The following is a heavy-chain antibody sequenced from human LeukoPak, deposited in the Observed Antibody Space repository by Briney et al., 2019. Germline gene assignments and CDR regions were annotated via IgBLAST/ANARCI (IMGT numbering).Heavy chain of an antibody. J-gene: IGHJ6*03. D-gene: IGHD2-15*01. CDR1: GDSISSGDYY. Sequence: PSQTLSLTCTVSGDSISSGDYYWSWIRQPAGKGLEWIGRISSSGSTNYNPSLKSRVTISVDTSKNQFSLKLSSVTAADTAVYYCARADRRRAHSNAYYYMDVWGKGTTVTVSS. CDR3: ARADRRRAHSNAYYYMDV. CDR2: ISSSGST. V-gene: IGHV4-61*02.